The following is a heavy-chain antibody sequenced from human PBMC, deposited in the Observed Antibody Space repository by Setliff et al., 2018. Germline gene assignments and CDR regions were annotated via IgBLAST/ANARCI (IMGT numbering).Heavy chain of an antibody. CDR1: GFTFSSDP. J-gene: IGHJ4*02. Sequence: GGSLRLSCAASGFTFSSDPMNWVRQAPGKGLEWVSGISWNSGSIGYADSVKGRFTISRDNAKNSLYLQMNSLRAEDMALYYCAKDYDSSGYPRYYFDYWGQGTLVTVSS. D-gene: IGHD3-22*01. CDR3: AKDYDSSGYPRYYFDY. CDR2: ISWNSGSI. V-gene: IGHV3-9*03.